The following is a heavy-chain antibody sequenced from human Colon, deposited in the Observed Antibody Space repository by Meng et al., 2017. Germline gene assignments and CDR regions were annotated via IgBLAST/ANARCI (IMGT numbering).Heavy chain of an antibody. CDR3: ARGRGSYSSIDF. D-gene: IGHD1-26*01. Sequence: HLEGSGPRLVRPSQTLSLTCTLSGGSVSSPSYYWSWIRQTPGKGLEWIGYVYYTGSANYNPSLKSRVTISVDTSKNHFSLNLTSVTAADTAVYYCARGRGSYSSIDFWGQGTLVTVSS. V-gene: IGHV4-61*03. CDR1: GGSVSSPSYY. CDR2: VYYTGSA. J-gene: IGHJ4*02.